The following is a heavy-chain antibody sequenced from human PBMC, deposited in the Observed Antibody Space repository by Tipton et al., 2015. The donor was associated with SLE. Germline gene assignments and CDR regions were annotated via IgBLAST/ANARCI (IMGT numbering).Heavy chain of an antibody. CDR2: IYHSGST. D-gene: IGHD1-1*01. J-gene: IGHJ4*02. CDR3: ASGVEGGGFDY. V-gene: IGHV4-38-2*02. CDR1: GGSTSSGYY. Sequence: TLSLTYTVSGGSTSSGYYWGWIRQPPGKGLEWIGSIYHSGSTYYNPSLKSRVTISVDTSKNQFSLKLSSVTAADTAVYYCASGVEGGGFDYWGQGTLVTVSS.